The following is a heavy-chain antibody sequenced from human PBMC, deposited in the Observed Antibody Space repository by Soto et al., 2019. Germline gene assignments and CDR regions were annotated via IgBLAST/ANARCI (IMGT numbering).Heavy chain of an antibody. CDR1: GGTFSSYA. V-gene: IGHV1-69*13. CDR2: IIPIFGTA. D-gene: IGHD3-22*01. J-gene: IGHJ4*02. Sequence: SVKVSCKASGGTFSSYAISWVRQAPGQGLEWMGGIIPIFGTANYAQKFQGRVTITADESTSTAYMELSSLRSEDTAVYYCASGYYYDSSGYLPRFDYWGQGTLVTVSS. CDR3: ASGYYYDSSGYLPRFDY.